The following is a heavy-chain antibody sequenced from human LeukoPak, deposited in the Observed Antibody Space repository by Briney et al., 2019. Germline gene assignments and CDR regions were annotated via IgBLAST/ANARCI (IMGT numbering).Heavy chain of an antibody. CDR2: IYYSGST. CDR1: GGSISGYY. CDR3: ARGYSSSWFDYFDY. J-gene: IGHJ4*02. V-gene: IGHV4-59*01. D-gene: IGHD6-13*01. Sequence: SETLSLTCTVSGGSISGYYWSWIRQPPGKGLEWIGYIYYSGSTNYNPSLKSRVTISVDTSKNQFSLKLSSVTAADTAVYYCARGYSSSWFDYFDYWGQGTLVTVSS.